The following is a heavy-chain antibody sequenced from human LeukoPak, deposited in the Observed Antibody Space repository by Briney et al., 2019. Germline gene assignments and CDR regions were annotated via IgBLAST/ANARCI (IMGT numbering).Heavy chain of an antibody. CDR1: GFTFSSYW. Sequence: GGSLRLSCAASGFTFSSYWMHWVRQAPGKGLLWVSRIYSDGSSTSYGVSVEGRFTISRDNATNTLYLQMNGLRVEDTAVYYCARALGDIRGQGTLVTVSS. CDR2: IYSDGSST. J-gene: IGHJ4*02. V-gene: IGHV3-74*01. CDR3: ARALGDI.